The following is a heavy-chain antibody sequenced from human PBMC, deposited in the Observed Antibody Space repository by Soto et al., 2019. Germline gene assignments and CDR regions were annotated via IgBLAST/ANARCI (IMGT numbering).Heavy chain of an antibody. D-gene: IGHD2-2*01. V-gene: IGHV4-34*01. CDR1: GGSFSGYY. Sequence: PSETLSLTCAVYGGSFSGYYWSWIRQPPGKGLEWIGEINHSGSTNYNPSLKSRVTISVDTSKNQFSLKLSSVTAADTAVYYCARLPDIVVVPAAMERGGFDYWGQGTLVTVSS. J-gene: IGHJ4*02. CDR2: INHSGST. CDR3: ARLPDIVVVPAAMERGGFDY.